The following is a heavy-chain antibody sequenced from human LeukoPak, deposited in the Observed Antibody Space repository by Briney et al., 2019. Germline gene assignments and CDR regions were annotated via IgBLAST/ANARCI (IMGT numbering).Heavy chain of an antibody. V-gene: IGHV3-11*01. Sequence: PGGSLRLSCAASGFTFSDYYMSWIRQAPGKGLEWVSYISSSGSTIYYADSVKGRFTISRDNAKNSLYLQMNSLRAEDTAVYYCARDPAHYDSSGYLVYWGQGTLVTVSS. J-gene: IGHJ4*02. CDR1: GFTFSDYY. CDR2: ISSSGSTI. D-gene: IGHD3-22*01. CDR3: ARDPAHYDSSGYLVY.